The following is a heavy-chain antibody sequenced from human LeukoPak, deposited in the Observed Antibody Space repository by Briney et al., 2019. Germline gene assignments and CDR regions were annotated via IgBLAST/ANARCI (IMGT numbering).Heavy chain of an antibody. D-gene: IGHD6-6*01. CDR1: GGSISSGGYY. Sequence: SQTLSLTCTVSGGSISSGGYYWSWIRQHPGKGLEWIGYIYYSGSTYYNPSLKSRVTISVDTSKNQFSLKLSSVTAADTAVHYCARDIEYSSSSLAFDIWGQGTMVTVSS. CDR3: ARDIEYSSSSLAFDI. V-gene: IGHV4-31*03. CDR2: IYYSGST. J-gene: IGHJ3*02.